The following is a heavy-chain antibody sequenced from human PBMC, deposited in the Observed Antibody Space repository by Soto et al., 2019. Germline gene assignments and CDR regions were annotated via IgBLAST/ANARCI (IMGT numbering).Heavy chain of an antibody. J-gene: IGHJ4*02. Sequence: GGSLRLSCAASGFAVSSYSMHWVRQAPGKGLEWVAAMSFDGNSKYFADSVKGRSKISRDTSKNTWSLEMESLGVEDSALYHCTRGRSMIANDDFEYWGQGTQVTVSS. CDR3: TRGRSMIANDDFEY. CDR2: MSFDGNSK. V-gene: IGHV3-30-3*01. D-gene: IGHD2-21*01. CDR1: GFAVSSYS.